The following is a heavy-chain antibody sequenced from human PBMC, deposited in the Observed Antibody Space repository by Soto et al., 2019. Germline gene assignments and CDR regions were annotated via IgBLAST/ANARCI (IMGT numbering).Heavy chain of an antibody. CDR3: AKPEELHLGELSLDY. D-gene: IGHD3-16*02. CDR1: GFTFSTYG. J-gene: IGHJ4*02. CDR2: ISNDGGKK. V-gene: IGHV3-30*18. Sequence: QVQLVESGGGVVQPGRSLRLSCTASGFTFSTYGMHWVRQAPGKGLEWVAVISNDGGKKYYADSVKGRFTISRDDSKNTMYLQMNSLRGEDTAMYYCAKPEELHLGELSLDYWGQGTLVTVSS.